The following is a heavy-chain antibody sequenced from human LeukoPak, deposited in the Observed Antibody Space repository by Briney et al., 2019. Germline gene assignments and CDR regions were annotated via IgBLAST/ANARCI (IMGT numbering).Heavy chain of an antibody. Sequence: GESLKISCKGSGYKFSSYWVGWVRPMPGKGVEWMAIIYPGDSDTRISPSFQGQVTISADKSTSTAYLQWSSLKASDTAMYYCGRPGGSYGSDFDFWGQGTLVTVSS. V-gene: IGHV5-51*01. J-gene: IGHJ4*02. D-gene: IGHD1-26*01. CDR1: GYKFSSYW. CDR2: IYPGDSDT. CDR3: GRPGGSYGSDFDF.